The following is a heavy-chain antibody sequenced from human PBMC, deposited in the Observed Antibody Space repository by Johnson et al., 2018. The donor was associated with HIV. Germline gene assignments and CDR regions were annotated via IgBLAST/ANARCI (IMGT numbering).Heavy chain of an antibody. CDR2: IWYDGSTK. D-gene: IGHD2-8*02. CDR3: ARTQVVYAHFDI. CDR1: GFSFSSYG. J-gene: IGHJ3*02. V-gene: IGHV3-33*08. Sequence: QVQLVESGGGVVQPGRSLGLSCAASGFSFSSYGMHWVRQAPGTGLEWVAVIWYDGSTKYYADSVKGRFTISRDNSKNTLYLQMNSLRAEDTAVYYCARTQVVYAHFDIWGQGTMVTVSS.